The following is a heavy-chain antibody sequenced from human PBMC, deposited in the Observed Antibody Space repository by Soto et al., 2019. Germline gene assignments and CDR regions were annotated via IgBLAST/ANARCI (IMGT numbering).Heavy chain of an antibody. Sequence: GGSLRLSCTTSGFTCSNYWMHWVRQAPGKGPVWVSRINEDESNTNYADSVKGRFTISRDNAKNTLYLQMNSLRAEDTAVYYCARGLFLDYWGQGTRVTVSS. D-gene: IGHD3-3*01. CDR2: INEDESNT. J-gene: IGHJ4*02. CDR1: GFTCSNYW. V-gene: IGHV3-74*01. CDR3: ARGLFLDY.